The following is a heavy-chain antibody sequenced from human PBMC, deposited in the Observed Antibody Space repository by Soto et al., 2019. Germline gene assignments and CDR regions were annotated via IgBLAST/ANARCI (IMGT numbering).Heavy chain of an antibody. D-gene: IGHD5-18*01. V-gene: IGHV3-33*01. CDR1: GFTFSSYG. J-gene: IGHJ6*02. Sequence: PGGSLRLSCAASGFTFSSYGMHWVRQAPGKGLEWVAVIWYDGSNKYYADSVKGRFTISRDNSKNTLYLQMNSLRAEDTAVYYCARVKGIQLWLPYYYYGMDVWGQGATVTVSS. CDR2: IWYDGSNK. CDR3: ARVKGIQLWLPYYYYGMDV.